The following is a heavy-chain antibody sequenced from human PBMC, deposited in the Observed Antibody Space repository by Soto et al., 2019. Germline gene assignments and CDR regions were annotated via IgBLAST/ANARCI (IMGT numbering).Heavy chain of an antibody. CDR2: INHSGST. D-gene: IGHD3-9*01. V-gene: IGHV4-34*01. CDR3: AREYRYYDILTGYHPWAFDI. Sequence: SETLSLTCAVYGGSFSGYYWSWIRQPPGKGLEWIGEINHSGSTNYNPSLKSRVTISVDTSKNQFSLKLSSVTAADTAVYYCAREYRYYDILTGYHPWAFDIWGQGTMVTVSS. J-gene: IGHJ3*02. CDR1: GGSFSGYY.